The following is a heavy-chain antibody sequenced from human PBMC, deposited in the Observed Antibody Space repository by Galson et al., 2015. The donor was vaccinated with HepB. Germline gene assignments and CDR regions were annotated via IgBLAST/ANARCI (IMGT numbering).Heavy chain of an antibody. D-gene: IGHD6-19*01. V-gene: IGHV3-73*01. Sequence: SLRLSCAASGFTFSGSAMHWVRQASGKGLEWVGRISSKANSYATAYAASVKGRFTISRDDSKNTAYLQMNSLKTEDTAVYYCTRVPYSSGWSDDDYWGQGTLVTVSS. CDR3: TRVPYSSGWSDDDY. J-gene: IGHJ4*02. CDR1: GFTFSGSA. CDR2: ISSKANSYAT.